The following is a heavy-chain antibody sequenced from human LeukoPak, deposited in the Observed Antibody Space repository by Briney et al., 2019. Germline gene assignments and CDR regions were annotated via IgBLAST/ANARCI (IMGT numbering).Heavy chain of an antibody. J-gene: IGHJ4*02. V-gene: IGHV1-18*01. CDR2: ISAYNGNT. CDR1: GYKFISYG. Sequence: GASVKVSCKASGYKFISYGISWVRQAPGQGLEWMGWISAYNGNTNYAQKLQGRVTMTTDTSTSTAYMELRSLRSDDTAVYYCARTPCGRTSCYTHYYFDFWGQGTLVTVSS. D-gene: IGHD2-2*02. CDR3: ARTPCGRTSCYTHYYFDF.